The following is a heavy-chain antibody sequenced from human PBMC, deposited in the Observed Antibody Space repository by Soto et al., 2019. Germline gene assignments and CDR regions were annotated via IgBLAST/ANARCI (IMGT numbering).Heavy chain of an antibody. J-gene: IGHJ4*02. CDR3: SRSLDS. V-gene: IGHV3-7*01. CDR1: GFTFSSFW. Sequence: GGSLRLSCAASGFTFSSFWMDWVRQAPGKGLEWVANINPDGSEKQYVDSVKGRFTISRDNAKNSLYLQMSSVTAEDSALYYCSRSLDSWGQGTRVTVSS. CDR2: INPDGSEK.